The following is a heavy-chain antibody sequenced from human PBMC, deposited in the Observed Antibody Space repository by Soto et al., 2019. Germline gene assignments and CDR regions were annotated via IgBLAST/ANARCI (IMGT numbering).Heavy chain of an antibody. CDR2: ISSDGSTT. V-gene: IGHV3-30*18. D-gene: IGHD6-19*01. Sequence: LRLSCVASGFTFSSYGIHWVRQAPGKGLEWVAVISSDGSTTYYADSVKGRFTISRDNSKNTLYLQMDSLRPEDTAVYYCAKEVAVAGDFDYWGHGTLVTVSS. CDR3: AKEVAVAGDFDY. CDR1: GFTFSSYG. J-gene: IGHJ4*01.